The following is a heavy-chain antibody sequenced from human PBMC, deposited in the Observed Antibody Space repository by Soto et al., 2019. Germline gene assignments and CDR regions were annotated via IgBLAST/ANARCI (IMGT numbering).Heavy chain of an antibody. CDR3: ASSNIAAAGFYYYGMDV. CDR2: IYYSGST. V-gene: IGHV4-31*03. J-gene: IGHJ6*02. Sequence: PSETLSLTCTVSGGSISSGGYYWSWIRQHPGKGLEWIGYIYYSGSTYYNPSLKSRVTISVDTSKNQFSLKLSSVTAADTAVYYCASSNIAAAGFYYYGMDVWGRGTTVT. D-gene: IGHD6-13*01. CDR1: GGSISSGGYY.